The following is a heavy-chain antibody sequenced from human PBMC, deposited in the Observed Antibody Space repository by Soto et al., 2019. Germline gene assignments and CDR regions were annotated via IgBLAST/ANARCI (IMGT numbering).Heavy chain of an antibody. J-gene: IGHJ5*02. CDR2: SSYDGSNQ. D-gene: IGHD6-13*01. V-gene: IGHV3-30*18. Sequence: QVQLVESGGGVVQPGRSLRLSCAASGFTFRSYGMHWVRQAPGKGLEWVAVSSYDGSNQYYADSVKGRFTISRDDSKNTLYVQMKSLRPEDTAVYYCAKDREQQLIRGWFDPGGQGTLVTVSP. CDR3: AKDREQQLIRGWFDP. CDR1: GFTFRSYG.